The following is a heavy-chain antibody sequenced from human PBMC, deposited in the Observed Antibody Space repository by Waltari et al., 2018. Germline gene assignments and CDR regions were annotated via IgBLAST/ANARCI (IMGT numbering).Heavy chain of an antibody. CDR2: IKQDGSEK. D-gene: IGHD3-10*01. Sequence: EVQLVESGGGLVQPGGSLRLSCAASGFTFSSYWMSWVRQAPGKGLEWVANIKQDGSEKYYVDSVKGRFTISRDNAKNSLYLQMNSLRAEDTAVYYCARDSRRGVNSWYFDLWGRGTLVTVSS. J-gene: IGHJ2*01. CDR3: ARDSRRGVNSWYFDL. V-gene: IGHV3-7*01. CDR1: GFTFSSYW.